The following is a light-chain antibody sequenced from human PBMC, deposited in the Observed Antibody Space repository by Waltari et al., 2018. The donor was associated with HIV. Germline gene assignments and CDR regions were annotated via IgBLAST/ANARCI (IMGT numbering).Light chain of an antibody. V-gene: IGLV2-23*02. Sequence: QSALTQPASVSGSFGPSITISCTGTTNDVRRYNLVSWYQYHPGNAPKLIIYEVSKRSSGVSNRFSGSKSGNTASLTVSGLQAEDEAHYYCCSYARSGIPFGGGTKLTVL. CDR1: TNDVRRYNL. CDR3: CSYARSGIP. J-gene: IGLJ2*01. CDR2: EVS.